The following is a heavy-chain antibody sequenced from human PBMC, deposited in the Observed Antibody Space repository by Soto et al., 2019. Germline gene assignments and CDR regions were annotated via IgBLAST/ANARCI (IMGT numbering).Heavy chain of an antibody. CDR3: AKDFSGYDQPDYYYGMDV. J-gene: IGHJ6*02. D-gene: IGHD5-12*01. CDR2: ISYDGSNK. CDR1: GFTFSSYG. V-gene: IGHV3-30*18. Sequence: LVGSLRLSCAASGFTFSSYGMHWGRQAPGKGLEWVAVISYDGSNKYYADSVKGRFTISRDNSKNTLYLQMNSLRAEDTAVYYCAKDFSGYDQPDYYYGMDVWGQGTTVTVSS.